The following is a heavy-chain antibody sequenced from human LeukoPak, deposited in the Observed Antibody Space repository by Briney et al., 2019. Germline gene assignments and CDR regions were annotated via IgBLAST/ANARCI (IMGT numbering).Heavy chain of an antibody. CDR3: ARGGAGTEHYFDY. CDR2: IYTGGSDA. Sequence: GESLKISCKGSGYSFTSYWSGWVRPMPGKGLGWMGIIYTGGSDAKYSPSFQGQVTISADKPIRTAYLQWGRLKASDTAMYFCARGGAGTEHYFDYWRQGTLATVSP. D-gene: IGHD6-13*01. J-gene: IGHJ4*02. CDR1: GYSFTSYW. V-gene: IGHV5-51*04.